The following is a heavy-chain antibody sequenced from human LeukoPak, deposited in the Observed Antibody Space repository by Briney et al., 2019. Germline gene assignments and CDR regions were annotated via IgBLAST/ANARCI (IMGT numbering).Heavy chain of an antibody. J-gene: IGHJ4*02. V-gene: IGHV4-28*01. CDR1: GYSISNSNW. CDR3: ARNRVPDN. Sequence: PSETLSLTCAVSGYSISNSNWWGWIRQPPGKGLEWIGYIYHSGSTYYNPSLKSRVTMSVDTSKNQFSLKLSSVTAVDTAVDYCARNRVPDNWGQGTLVTVSS. CDR2: IYHSGST.